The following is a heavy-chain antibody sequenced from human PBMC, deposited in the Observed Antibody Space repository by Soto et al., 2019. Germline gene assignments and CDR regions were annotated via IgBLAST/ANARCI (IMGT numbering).Heavy chain of an antibody. J-gene: IGHJ3*02. Sequence: QVQLQESGPGLVKPSQTLSLTCTVSGGSISSGDYYWSWIRQPPGKGLEWIGYIYYSGSTYYNPSLKSRVTISVDTSKNQFALKLSSVTAADTAVYYCASQHDCSGGSCYSVLSFGFDIWGQGTMVTVSS. CDR2: IYYSGST. D-gene: IGHD2-15*01. V-gene: IGHV4-30-4*01. CDR1: GGSISSGDYY. CDR3: ASQHDCSGGSCYSVLSFGFDI.